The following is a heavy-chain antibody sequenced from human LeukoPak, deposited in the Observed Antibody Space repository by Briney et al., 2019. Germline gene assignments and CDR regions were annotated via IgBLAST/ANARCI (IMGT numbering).Heavy chain of an antibody. CDR3: ARDPSGYSRYGISDY. J-gene: IGHJ4*02. D-gene: IGHD5-12*01. V-gene: IGHV3-33*08. CDR1: GFTVSRNYY. CDR2: IWYDGSNT. Sequence: GGSLRLSCAASGFTVSRNYYMNWVRQAPGKGLEWVAVIWYDGSNTYYADSLKGRFTISRDNSKNILYLQMNSLRAEDTAVYYCARDPSGYSRYGISDYWGQGTLVTVSS.